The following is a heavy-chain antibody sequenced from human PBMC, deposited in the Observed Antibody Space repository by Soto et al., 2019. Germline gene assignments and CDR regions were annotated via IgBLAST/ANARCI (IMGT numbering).Heavy chain of an antibody. V-gene: IGHV3-30*18. CDR1: GFTLSSHG. CDR3: AKARTYYDFRRDQNADS. CDR2: ISYDGSNK. D-gene: IGHD3-3*01. Sequence: GGSLRLSCAASGFTLSSHGMHWVRQAPGKGLEWVTVISYDGSNKFYADSVKGRFTISRDNSQTTLYLQMISLRVEDTAVYYCAKARTYYDFRRDQNADSWGHGTRFTIAS. J-gene: IGHJ4*01.